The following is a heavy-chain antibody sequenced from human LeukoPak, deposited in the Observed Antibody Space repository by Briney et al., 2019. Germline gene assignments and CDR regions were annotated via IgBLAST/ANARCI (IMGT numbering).Heavy chain of an antibody. V-gene: IGHV1-18*01. D-gene: IGHD3-10*01. Sequence: ASVKVSCKASGYTFTIYGITWVRQAPGQGLEWMGWISAYNGNTNYAQKFRGRVTMTTDTSTSTAYMELRSLRSDDTAVYYCAREGDNYYYMDVWGKGTTVTVSS. CDR1: GYTFTIYG. CDR3: AREGDNYYYMDV. CDR2: ISAYNGNT. J-gene: IGHJ6*03.